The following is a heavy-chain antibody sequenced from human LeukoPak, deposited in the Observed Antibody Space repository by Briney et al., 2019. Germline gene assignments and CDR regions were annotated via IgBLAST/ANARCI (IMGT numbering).Heavy chain of an antibody. CDR1: GFTFSDYS. CDR3: ARSIGLTGGGVDV. D-gene: IGHD3-9*01. CDR2: ITNGGSTI. J-gene: IGHJ6*02. Sequence: PGGSLRLSCAASGFTFSDYSMSWVRQAPGKGLEWVSYITNGGSTIHHADSVKGRFTISRDNAKKTLYLQMNSLRAEDTAVYYCARSIGLTGGGVDVWGQGTTVTVSS. V-gene: IGHV3-11*01.